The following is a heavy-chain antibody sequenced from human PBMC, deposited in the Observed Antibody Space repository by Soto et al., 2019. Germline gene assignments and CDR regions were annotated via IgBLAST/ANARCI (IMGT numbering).Heavy chain of an antibody. CDR2: IYKTGST. CDR1: GGSISSGDYY. CDR3: ARDRGTFDPYYFDS. J-gene: IGHJ4*02. V-gene: IGHV4-31*03. D-gene: IGHD1-1*01. Sequence: QVQLQESGPGLVKPSQTLSLTCTVSGGSISSGDYYWSWIRQHPGKGLEWIGYIYKTGSTYYNPSVKSRVSISLDTSKNQFSLKLSSLTAADTAVYYCARDRGTFDPYYFDSRGQGTLVTVSS.